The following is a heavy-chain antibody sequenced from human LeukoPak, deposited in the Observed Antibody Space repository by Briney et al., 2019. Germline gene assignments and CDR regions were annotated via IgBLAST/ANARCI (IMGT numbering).Heavy chain of an antibody. CDR1: GYTFTSYY. J-gene: IGHJ4*02. V-gene: IGHV1-46*03. D-gene: IGHD2-2*01. CDR3: ARDDRLTDIVVVPAPTSLDY. Sequence: ASVKVSCTASGYTFTSYYMHWVRQAPGQGLEWMGIINPSGGSTSYAQKFQGRVTMTRDKSTSTVYMELSSLRSEDTAVYYCARDDRLTDIVVVPAPTSLDYWGQGTLVTVSS. CDR2: INPSGGST.